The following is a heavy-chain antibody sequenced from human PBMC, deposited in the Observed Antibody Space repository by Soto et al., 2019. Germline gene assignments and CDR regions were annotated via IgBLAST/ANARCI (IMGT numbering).Heavy chain of an antibody. V-gene: IGHV3-48*04. J-gene: IGHJ6*03. Sequence: GSLRLSCAASGFTFSSYSMNWVRQAPGKGLEWVSYISSSSSTIYYADSVKGRFTISRDNAKNSLYLQMNSLRAEDTAVYYCARDYPIVVVPAAMLEYYYYYMDVWGKGTTVTVSS. CDR2: ISSSSSTI. CDR1: GFTFSSYS. CDR3: ARDYPIVVVPAAMLEYYYYYMDV. D-gene: IGHD2-2*01.